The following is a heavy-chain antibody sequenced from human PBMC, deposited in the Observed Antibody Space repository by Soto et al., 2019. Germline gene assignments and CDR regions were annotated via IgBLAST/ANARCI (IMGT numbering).Heavy chain of an antibody. D-gene: IGHD2-15*01. CDR1: GSTFSSYT. CDR3: ARVRPSVASGSHLDEY. Sequence: QVKLVQSGAEVKKPGSSVKVSCKASGSTFSSYTISWVRQAPGQVLEWMGRIIPILGIANYAQKFQGRVTITADKSTSTAYMERISLTSEYMAVYYCARVRPSVASGSHLDEYWGQGTLVTVSS. CDR2: IIPILGIA. J-gene: IGHJ1*01. V-gene: IGHV1-69*02.